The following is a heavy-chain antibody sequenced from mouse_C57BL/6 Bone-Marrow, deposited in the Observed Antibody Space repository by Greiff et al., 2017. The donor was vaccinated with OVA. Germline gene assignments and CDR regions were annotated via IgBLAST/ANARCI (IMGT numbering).Heavy chain of an antibody. CDR3: AFSNSSFDV. V-gene: IGHV1-26*01. D-gene: IGHD2-5*01. Sequence: EVQLQQSGPELVKPGASVKISCKASGYTFTDYYMNWVKQSHGKSLEWIGDINPNNGGTSYNQKFKGKATLTVDKSSSTAYMALRSLTSEDSAVFYWAFSNSSFDVGGTGTTVTVSS. CDR1: GYTFTDYY. CDR2: INPNNGGT. J-gene: IGHJ1*03.